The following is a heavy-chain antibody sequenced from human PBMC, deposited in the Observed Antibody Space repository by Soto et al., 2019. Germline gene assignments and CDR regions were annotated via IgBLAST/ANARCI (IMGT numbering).Heavy chain of an antibody. CDR2: IYWDDDK. CDR1: GFSLSTSGVG. D-gene: IGHD3-22*01. V-gene: IGHV2-5*02. J-gene: IGHJ3*02. Sequence: GSGPTLVNPTQTLTLTCTFSGFSLSTSGVGVGWIRQPPGKALEWLALIYWDDDKRYSPSLKSRLTITKDTSKNQVVLTMTNMDPVDTATYYCAHSYYYDSSGYQKPTDAFDIWGRGTMVTVSS. CDR3: AHSYYYDSSGYQKPTDAFDI.